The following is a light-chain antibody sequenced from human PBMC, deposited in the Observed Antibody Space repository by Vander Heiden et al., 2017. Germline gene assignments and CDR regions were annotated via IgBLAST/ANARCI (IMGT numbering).Light chain of an antibody. CDR2: KAS. Sequence: DIQMTQSPSTLSASVGDRVTITCRASQSINTYLAWYQRKPGKAPNLLIYKASILESGVPSRFSGSGSGTEFTLTISSLQPDDFATYYCQQDNSFTWTFGQRTKVEIK. CDR3: QQDNSFTWT. V-gene: IGKV1-5*03. CDR1: QSINTY. J-gene: IGKJ1*01.